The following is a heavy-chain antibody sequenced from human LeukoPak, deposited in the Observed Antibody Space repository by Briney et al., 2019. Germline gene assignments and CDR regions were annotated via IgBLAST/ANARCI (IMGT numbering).Heavy chain of an antibody. V-gene: IGHV3-33*01. CDR1: GFAFSRYG. CDR3: AREHTIAATGTHWFAP. Sequence: GSLRLSCAASGFAFSRYGMHWLRQAPGTGLEWVAVMWYDGSNEAYADSVRGRFTISRDNSENRLYLQMSSLRVEDTAVYYCAREHTIAATGTHWFAPWGQGTLVTVSS. J-gene: IGHJ5*02. D-gene: IGHD6-13*01. CDR2: MWYDGSNE.